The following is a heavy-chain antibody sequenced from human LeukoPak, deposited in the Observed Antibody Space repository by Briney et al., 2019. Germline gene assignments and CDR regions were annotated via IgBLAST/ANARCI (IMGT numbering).Heavy chain of an antibody. J-gene: IGHJ3*02. CDR3: ARAGYYDSSGFYAPDAFDI. CDR1: GFTFSSYA. D-gene: IGHD3-22*01. Sequence: GGSLRLSCAASGFTFSSYAMSWVRQVPGKGLEWVSAISGSGGSTYYEDSVKGRFTISRDSSKNTLFLQMNSLRVGDTAVYYCARAGYYDSSGFYAPDAFDIWGQGTVVTVSS. V-gene: IGHV3-23*01. CDR2: ISGSGGST.